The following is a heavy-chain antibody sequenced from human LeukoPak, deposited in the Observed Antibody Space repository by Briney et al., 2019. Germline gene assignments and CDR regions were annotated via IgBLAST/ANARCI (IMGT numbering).Heavy chain of an antibody. CDR3: ARDRVAGAGIGRNWFDP. V-gene: IGHV4-59*01. J-gene: IGHJ5*02. D-gene: IGHD6-13*01. CDR2: HSYRGSP. CDR1: VAFISSYY. Sequence: PSETLSLTCTVSVAFISSYYWSWIRQPPGKGREWIGYHSYRGSPNYNTSLKSQVTISLETSHNQFSLKLSSVTAAHTAVYYCARDRVAGAGIGRNWFDPWGQGTLVTVSS.